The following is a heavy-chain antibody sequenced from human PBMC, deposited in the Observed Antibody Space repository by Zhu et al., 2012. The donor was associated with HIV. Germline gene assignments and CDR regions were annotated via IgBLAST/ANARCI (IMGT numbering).Heavy chain of an antibody. D-gene: IGHD2-15*01. CDR2: ISWDGEST. V-gene: IGHV3-43D*04. CDR3: AKDTGGHSYYYYYMDV. CDR1: GFTFDDFA. Sequence: EVQLVESGGLVVPPGGSLRLSCATSGFTFDDFAMYWVRQVPGEGLECVSVISWDGESTYYADSVKGRFTISRDNTKNSLYLQMDSLRVEDTAFYYCAKDTGGHSYYYYYMDVWGKGTPVTVSS. J-gene: IGHJ6*03.